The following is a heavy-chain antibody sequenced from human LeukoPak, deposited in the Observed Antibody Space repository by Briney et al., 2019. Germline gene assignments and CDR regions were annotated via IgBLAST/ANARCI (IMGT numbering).Heavy chain of an antibody. V-gene: IGHV1-18*01. Sequence: ASVNVSCTASGYTFTSYGISWVRQAPGQGLEWMGWISAYNGNTNYAQKLQGRVTMTTDTSTSTAYMELRSLRSDDTAVYYCARSTMIVVAPRYFDLWGRGTLVTVSS. CDR1: GYTFTSYG. CDR2: ISAYNGNT. J-gene: IGHJ2*01. D-gene: IGHD3-22*01. CDR3: ARSTMIVVAPRYFDL.